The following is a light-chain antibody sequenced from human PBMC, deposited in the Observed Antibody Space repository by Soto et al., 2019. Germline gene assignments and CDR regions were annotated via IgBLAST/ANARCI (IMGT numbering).Light chain of an antibody. V-gene: IGKV1-5*03. CDR1: QSISSW. Sequence: DIQVTQSPSTLSASVGDRVSITCRASQSISSWLAWYQQKPGRAPKALIYKASSLESGVPSRFSGSESGTEFTPTISSLQPDDFATYYCQQYNTFPWTFGQGTKVEVK. CDR3: QQYNTFPWT. J-gene: IGKJ1*01. CDR2: KAS.